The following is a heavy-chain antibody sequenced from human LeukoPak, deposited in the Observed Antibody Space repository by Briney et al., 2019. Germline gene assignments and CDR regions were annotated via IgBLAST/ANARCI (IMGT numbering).Heavy chain of an antibody. CDR2: IYYSGST. V-gene: IGHV4-59*01. CDR3: ARETGSGWSFVDY. Sequence: PSGTLSLTCTVSGGSISSYYWSWIRQPPGKGLEWIGYIYYSGSTNYNPSLKSRVTISVDTSKNQFSLKLSSVTAADTAVYYCARETGSGWSFVDYWGQGTLVTVSS. D-gene: IGHD6-19*01. CDR1: GGSISSYY. J-gene: IGHJ4*02.